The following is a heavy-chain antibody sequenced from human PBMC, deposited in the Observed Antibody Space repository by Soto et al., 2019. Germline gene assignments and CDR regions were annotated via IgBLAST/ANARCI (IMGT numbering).Heavy chain of an antibody. CDR1: GYSFTSYW. Sequence: EVQLVQSGAEVKKPGESLRISCTGSGYSFTSYWISWVRQMPGKGLEWMGRVDPSDSYTNYSPSFQGSVTISADKSISTIYLHWSSLKASDTAMYYCARLHAAAGDNDPTFDYWGQGTLVSVSS. J-gene: IGHJ4*02. V-gene: IGHV5-10-1*01. CDR2: VDPSDSYT. D-gene: IGHD6-13*01. CDR3: ARLHAAAGDNDPTFDY.